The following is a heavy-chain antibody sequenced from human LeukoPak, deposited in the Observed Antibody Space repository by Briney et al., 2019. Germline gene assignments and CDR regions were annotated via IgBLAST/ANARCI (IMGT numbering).Heavy chain of an antibody. CDR3: AKDHVDSSSWSQYFDL. CDR2: ISFDGSKT. Sequence: GGSLRLSCAGSGFTFSGYGLHWVRQAPGKGLEWVAVISFDGSKTQYADSVKGRFTISRDTFRSTLSLQMHSLRPEDTAVYYCAKDHVDSSSWSQYFDLWGRGTLVTVSS. J-gene: IGHJ2*01. D-gene: IGHD6-13*01. V-gene: IGHV3-30*18. CDR1: GFTFSGYG.